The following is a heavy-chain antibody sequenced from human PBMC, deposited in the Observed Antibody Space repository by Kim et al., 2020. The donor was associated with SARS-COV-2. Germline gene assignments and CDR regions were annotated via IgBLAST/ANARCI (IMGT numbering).Heavy chain of an antibody. CDR1: GFTFDDYG. D-gene: IGHD6-13*01. J-gene: IGHJ6*03. V-gene: IGHV3-20*01. CDR2: IKWNGGST. Sequence: GGSLRLSCAASGFTFDDYGMSWVRQAPGKGLEWVSGIKWNGGSTGYADSVKGRFTISRDNAKNSLYLQMNSLRAEDTALYHCARGGAAAPITLSYYYYYMDVWGKGTTVTVSS. CDR3: ARGGAAAPITLSYYYYYMDV.